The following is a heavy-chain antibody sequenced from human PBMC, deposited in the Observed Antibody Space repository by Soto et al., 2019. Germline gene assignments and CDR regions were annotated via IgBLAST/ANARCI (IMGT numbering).Heavy chain of an antibody. J-gene: IGHJ4*02. CDR1: GFTFGSYA. V-gene: IGHV3-23*01. CDR3: AKFSGAGSFYDY. CDR2: ISGSDGGT. D-gene: IGHD3-10*01. Sequence: VQLLQSGGGLVHPGGSLRLSCAASGFTFGSYAMSWVRQAPGKGLDWVSAISGSDGGTFYADSVKGRFTISRDTFKNTLYLQMNSRTAEDTAVYFCAKFSGAGSFYDYWGQGTLVSVSS.